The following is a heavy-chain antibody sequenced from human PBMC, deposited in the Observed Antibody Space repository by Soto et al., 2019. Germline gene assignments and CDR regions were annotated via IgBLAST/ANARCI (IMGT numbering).Heavy chain of an antibody. Sequence: SETLARACSVFGFPLRSGYYWGWVRQPPWKGLEWVGSMYHSGSTYYAPSLKSRVTISLDMSNSQFSLKLTSVTAADTAIYYCARLSDSSRYMLGYWGPGAIVTISS. CDR2: MYHSGST. J-gene: IGHJ4*02. CDR1: GFPLRSGYY. V-gene: IGHV4-38-2*02. D-gene: IGHD3-9*01. CDR3: ARLSDSSRYMLGY.